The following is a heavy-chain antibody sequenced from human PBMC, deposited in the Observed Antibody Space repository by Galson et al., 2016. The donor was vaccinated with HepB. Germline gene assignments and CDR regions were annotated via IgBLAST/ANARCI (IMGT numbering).Heavy chain of an antibody. CDR2: LYWNDDN. Sequence: PALVKPPQTLTLTCTFSGFSLSTRAVGVGWFRQPPGKALEWLALLYWNDDNRYSPSLKSRVTVTKDTSRNQVVLTMTNMDPVDTATYYCARRSGYDLGGAFDIWGQGTMVTVSS. CDR3: ARRSGYDLGGAFDI. D-gene: IGHD5-12*01. CDR1: GFSLSTRAVG. J-gene: IGHJ3*02. V-gene: IGHV2-5*01.